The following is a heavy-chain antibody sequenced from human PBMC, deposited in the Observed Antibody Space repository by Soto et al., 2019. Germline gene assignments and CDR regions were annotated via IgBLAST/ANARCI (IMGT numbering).Heavy chain of an antibody. CDR1: GGTFSSYA. D-gene: IGHD5-12*01. J-gene: IGHJ4*02. CDR2: IIPIFGTA. Sequence: QVQLVQSGAEVQKPGSSVKVSCKASGGTFSSYAISWVRQAPGQGLEWMGGIIPIFGTANYAQKFQGRVTITADESTSTAYRELSSLRSEDTAVYYCARVAGGYSGYDGAYYFDYWGQGTLVTVSS. V-gene: IGHV1-69*01. CDR3: ARVAGGYSGYDGAYYFDY.